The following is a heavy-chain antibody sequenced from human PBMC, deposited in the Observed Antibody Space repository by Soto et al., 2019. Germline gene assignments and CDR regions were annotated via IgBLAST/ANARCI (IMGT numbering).Heavy chain of an antibody. Sequence: QVQLQESGPGLVKPSETLSLTCTVSGGSVSSGSYYWSWIRQPPGKGLEWIGYIYYSGSTNYNPSLKSRVTISVETSKNQFSLKLSSVTAADTAVYYCARGPKYNWNVYFQHWGQGTLVTVSS. CDR3: ARGPKYNWNVYFQH. D-gene: IGHD1-20*01. CDR2: IYYSGST. J-gene: IGHJ1*01. V-gene: IGHV4-61*01. CDR1: GGSVSSGSYY.